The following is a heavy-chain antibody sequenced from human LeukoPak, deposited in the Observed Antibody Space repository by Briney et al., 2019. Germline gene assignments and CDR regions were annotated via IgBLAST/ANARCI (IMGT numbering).Heavy chain of an antibody. D-gene: IGHD1-26*01. Sequence: SETLSLTCTISSGSISSSSYYWGWIRQPPGKGLEWIGSTYYNGRTSYNPSLNSRVTISVDTSKNQFSLKLTSVTAADTAVYYCARAGTVLGAEFDYWGQGTLVTVSS. V-gene: IGHV4-39*07. J-gene: IGHJ4*02. CDR2: TYYNGRT. CDR1: SGSISSSSYY. CDR3: ARAGTVLGAEFDY.